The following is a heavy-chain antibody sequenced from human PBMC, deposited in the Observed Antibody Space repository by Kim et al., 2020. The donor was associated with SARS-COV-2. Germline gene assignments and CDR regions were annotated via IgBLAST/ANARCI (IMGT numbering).Heavy chain of an antibody. Sequence: YAKNVQGRVTITSDTSISTTYMELSGLTSDDTAVYFCASHGSGPYYAFDHWGQGTLVTVSS. J-gene: IGHJ5*02. V-gene: IGHV1-2*02. CDR3: ASHGSGPYYAFDH. D-gene: IGHD3-10*01.